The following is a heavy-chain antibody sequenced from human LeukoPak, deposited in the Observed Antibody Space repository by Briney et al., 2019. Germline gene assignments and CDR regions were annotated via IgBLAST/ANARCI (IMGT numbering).Heavy chain of an antibody. V-gene: IGHV4-34*01. Sequence: PSETLSLTCAVYGGSFSGYYWSWIRQPPGKGLEWIGEINHSGSTYYNPSLKSRVTISVDTSKNQFSLKLSSVTAADTAVYYCARSVGATRPYYFDYWGQGTLVTVSS. D-gene: IGHD1-26*01. J-gene: IGHJ4*02. CDR3: ARSVGATRPYYFDY. CDR2: INHSGST. CDR1: GGSFSGYY.